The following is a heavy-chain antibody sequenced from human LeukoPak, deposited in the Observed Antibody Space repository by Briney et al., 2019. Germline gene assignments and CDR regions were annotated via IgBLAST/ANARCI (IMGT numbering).Heavy chain of an antibody. CDR3: ARDPRFGGRGAFDI. Sequence: SETLSLTCAVYGGSFSGYYWSWIRQPPGKGLEWIGYIYYSGSTNYNPSLESRVTISVDTSKNQFSLKLSSVTAADTAVYYCARDPRFGGRGAFDIWGQGTMVTVSS. J-gene: IGHJ3*02. V-gene: IGHV4-59*01. CDR2: IYYSGST. CDR1: GGSFSGYY. D-gene: IGHD3-10*01.